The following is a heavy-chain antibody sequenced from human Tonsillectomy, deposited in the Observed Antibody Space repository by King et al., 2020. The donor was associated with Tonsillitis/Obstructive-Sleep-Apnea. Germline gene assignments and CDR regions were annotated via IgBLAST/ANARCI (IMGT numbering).Heavy chain of an antibody. CDR3: ARDMTSSGFWSGPVGG. Sequence: QLQESGPGLVKPSETLSLTCTVSGGSISSYYWSWIRQPPGKGLEWIGYIYYSGSTNYNPSLKSRVTISVDTSNNQFSLKLSSVTATDTAGYYCARDMTSSGFWSGPVGGWGQGTLVTVSS. D-gene: IGHD3-3*01. V-gene: IGHV4-59*01. CDR1: GGSISSYY. CDR2: IYYSGST. J-gene: IGHJ4*02.